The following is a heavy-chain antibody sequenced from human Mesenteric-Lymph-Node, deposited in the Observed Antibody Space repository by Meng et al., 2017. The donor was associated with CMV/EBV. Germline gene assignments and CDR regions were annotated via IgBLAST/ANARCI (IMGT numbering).Heavy chain of an antibody. V-gene: IGHV4-34*01. D-gene: IGHD2-2*02. CDR3: ARAPGYCTGTSCYNIDY. Sequence: YGGSFRGYYWSWIRQPPGKGLEWIGDINHSGRTNYHPSLKSRVTISVDTSKNQFSLKLSSVTATDTAMYYCARAPGYCTGTSCYNIDYWGQGTLVTVSS. CDR1: GGSFRGYY. CDR2: INHSGRT. J-gene: IGHJ4*02.